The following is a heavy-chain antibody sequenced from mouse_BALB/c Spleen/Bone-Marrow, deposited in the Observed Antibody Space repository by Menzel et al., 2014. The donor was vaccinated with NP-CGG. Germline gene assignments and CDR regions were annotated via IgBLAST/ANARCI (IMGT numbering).Heavy chain of an antibody. CDR1: GYSFTDYN. V-gene: IGHV1S135*01. D-gene: IGHD2-4*01. CDR3: ARPLYYDYGFAY. Sequence: VESGASLKVSCKASGYSFTDYNMYWVKQSHGKSLEWIGYIDPYIDGTSYNQKFRGKTTLTVDKSSSTAFMRLNSLTSEDSAVYYCARPLYYDYGFAYWGQGTLITVST. CDR2: IDPYIDGT. J-gene: IGHJ3*01.